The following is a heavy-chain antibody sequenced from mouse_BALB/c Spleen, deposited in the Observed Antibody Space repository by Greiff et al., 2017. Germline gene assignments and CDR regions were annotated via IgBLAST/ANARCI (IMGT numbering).Heavy chain of an antibody. J-gene: IGHJ2*01. Sequence: EVHLVESGGGLVKPGGSLKLSCAASGFTFSSYTMSWVRQTPEKRLEWVATISSGGSYTYYPDSVKGRFTISRDNAKNTLYLQMSSLKSEDTAMYYCTRVDDYDTWGQGTTLTVSS. CDR2: ISSGGSYT. D-gene: IGHD2-4*01. CDR3: TRVDDYDT. CDR1: GFTFSSYT. V-gene: IGHV5-6-4*01.